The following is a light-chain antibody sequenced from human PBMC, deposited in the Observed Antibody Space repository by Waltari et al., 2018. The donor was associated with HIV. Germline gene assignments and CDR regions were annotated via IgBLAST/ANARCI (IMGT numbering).Light chain of an antibody. CDR3: CAYAGSTTYVI. J-gene: IGLJ2*01. V-gene: IGLV2-23*02. Sequence: QSALNQPASVSGSPGQSITISCTGTSSDVGGSNILSWYQKHPGNDPKLMIYEVSKRPSGVSNRFSGSKAGNTASLTISGLQAEDEADYYCCAYAGSTTYVIFGGGTKLTVL. CDR2: EVS. CDR1: SSDVGGSNI.